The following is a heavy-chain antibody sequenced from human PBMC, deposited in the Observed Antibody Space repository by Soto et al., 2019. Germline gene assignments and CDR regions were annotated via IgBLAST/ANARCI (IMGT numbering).Heavy chain of an antibody. CDR1: GFTFSSYA. Sequence: LRRSCAASGFTFSSYAMSWVRQAPGKGLEWVSAISGSGGSTYYADSVKGRFTISRDNSKNTLYLQMNSLRAEDTAVYYCAKGPYGSGSYYLNDAFDIWGQGTMVTVSS. CDR3: AKGPYGSGSYYLNDAFDI. J-gene: IGHJ3*02. CDR2: ISGSGGST. V-gene: IGHV3-23*01. D-gene: IGHD3-10*01.